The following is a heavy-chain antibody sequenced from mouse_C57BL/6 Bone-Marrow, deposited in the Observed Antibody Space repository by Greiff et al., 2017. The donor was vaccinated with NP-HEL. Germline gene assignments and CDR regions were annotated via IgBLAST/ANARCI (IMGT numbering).Heavy chain of an antibody. CDR3: ARKIYYGYVAWFAY. CDR2: ISNGGGST. V-gene: IGHV5-12*01. D-gene: IGHD2-2*01. CDR1: GFTFSDYY. Sequence: EVKLMESGGGLVQPGGSLKLSCAASGFTFSDYYMYWVRQTPEKRLEWVAYISNGGGSTYYPDTVKGRFTISRDNAKNTLYLQMSRLKSEDTAMYYCARKIYYGYVAWFAYWGQGTLVTVSA. J-gene: IGHJ3*01.